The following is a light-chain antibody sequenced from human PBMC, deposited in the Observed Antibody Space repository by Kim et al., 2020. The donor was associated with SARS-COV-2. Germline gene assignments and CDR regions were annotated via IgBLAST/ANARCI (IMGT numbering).Light chain of an antibody. CDR2: GKN. CDR1: SLRRFS. J-gene: IGLJ1*01. CDR3: YSRDRSAYHFV. Sequence: SSELTQDPAVSVALGQTVRITCQGDSLRRFSASLYQQKPGQAPVLVMFGKNNRPSGIPDRFSGSSSGTTSSLPITAPPAADEADYYCYSRDRSAYHFVFG. V-gene: IGLV3-19*01.